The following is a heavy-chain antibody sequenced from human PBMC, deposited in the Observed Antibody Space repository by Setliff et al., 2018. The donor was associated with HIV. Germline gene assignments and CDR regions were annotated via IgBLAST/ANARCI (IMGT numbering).Heavy chain of an antibody. CDR2: ISWDGGST. CDR3: ATDPSRLSY. D-gene: IGHD2-2*01. V-gene: IGHV3-43*01. Sequence: GGSLRLSCAASGFTFDHYTMHWVRQAPGKSLEWVSLISWDGGSTYYADSVKGRFTISRDNSKNSLYLQMHSLRAEDTAVYDCATDPSRLSYWGQGTLGTAAS. CDR1: GFTFDHYT. J-gene: IGHJ4*02.